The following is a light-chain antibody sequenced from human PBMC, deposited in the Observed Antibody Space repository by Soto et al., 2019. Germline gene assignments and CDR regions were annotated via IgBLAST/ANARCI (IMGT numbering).Light chain of an antibody. CDR3: QHYNSYSEA. J-gene: IGKJ1*01. Sequence: DIQMTQSPSVSASVGDRVTITCRASQGISSWLAWYQQKPGKAPKLLIYKASTLKSGVPSRFSGSGSGTEFTLTISSLQPDDFATYYCQHYNSYSEAFGQGTKVDI. CDR1: QGISSW. V-gene: IGKV1-5*03. CDR2: KAS.